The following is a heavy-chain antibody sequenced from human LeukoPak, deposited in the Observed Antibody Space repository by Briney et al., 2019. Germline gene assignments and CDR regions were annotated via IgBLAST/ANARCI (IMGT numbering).Heavy chain of an antibody. CDR3: AKSSEMATILTEFDY. D-gene: IGHD5-24*01. CDR1: GFTFSSDA. V-gene: IGHV3-23*01. Sequence: GGSLRLSCAASGFTFSSDAMSWVRQAPGKGLEWVSAISGSGGSTYYADSVKGRFTISRDNSKNTLYLQMNSLRAEDTAVYYCAKSSEMATILTEFDYWGQGTLVTVSS. J-gene: IGHJ4*02. CDR2: ISGSGGST.